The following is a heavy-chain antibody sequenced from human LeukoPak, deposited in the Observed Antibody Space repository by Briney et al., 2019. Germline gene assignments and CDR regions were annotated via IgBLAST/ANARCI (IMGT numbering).Heavy chain of an antibody. CDR3: ATTLVPAAYDAFDI. V-gene: IGHV3-7*01. J-gene: IGHJ3*02. CDR2: IKQDGSEK. CDR1: GFTFNRDW. D-gene: IGHD2-2*01. Sequence: GGSLRLSCTASGFTFNRDWTAWVRQAPGKGLEWVANIKQDGSEKYYVDSVKGRFTISRDNAKNSLYLQMNSLRAEDTAVYYCATTLVPAAYDAFDIWGQGTMVTVSS.